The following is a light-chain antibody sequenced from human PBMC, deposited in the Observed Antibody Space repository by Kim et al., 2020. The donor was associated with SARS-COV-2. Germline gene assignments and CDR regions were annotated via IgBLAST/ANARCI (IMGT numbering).Light chain of an antibody. V-gene: IGKV4-1*01. Sequence: RATINCKSSQSVLYSSNNKNYLAWYQQKQGQTPKLLIYWAATREDGVPDRFSGSGSGTDFTLTISSLQAEDVAVYYCQQYYSTPYTFGQGTKLEI. CDR2: WAA. CDR1: QSVLYSSNNKNY. CDR3: QQYYSTPYT. J-gene: IGKJ2*01.